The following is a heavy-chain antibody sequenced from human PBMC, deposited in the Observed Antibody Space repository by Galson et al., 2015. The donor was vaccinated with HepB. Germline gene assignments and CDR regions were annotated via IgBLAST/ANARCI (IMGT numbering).Heavy chain of an antibody. CDR2: ISGSGGST. CDR1: GFTFSSYA. V-gene: IGHV3-23*01. J-gene: IGHJ4*02. CDR3: LSRDAYKTPAH. Sequence: SLRLSCAASGFTFSSYASSWVRQAPGKGLEWVSAISGSGGSTYYADSVKGRFTISRDNSKSTLWLQMDSLRAEDTAVYFCLSRDAYKTPAHWGPGTLVIVSS. D-gene: IGHD5-24*01.